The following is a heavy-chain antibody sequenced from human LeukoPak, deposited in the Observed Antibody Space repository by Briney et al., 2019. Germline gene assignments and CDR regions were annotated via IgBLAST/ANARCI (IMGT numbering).Heavy chain of an antibody. CDR3: ARSPSHSSSDY. CDR1: GGFFSGYY. Sequence: SETLSLTCAVYGGFFSGYYWSWIRQPPGKGLEWIGEINHSGSTNYNPSLKSRVTISVDTSKNQFTLKLSSVTAADTAVYYCARSPSHSSSDYWGQGTLVTVSS. D-gene: IGHD6-6*01. J-gene: IGHJ4*02. CDR2: INHSGST. V-gene: IGHV4-34*01.